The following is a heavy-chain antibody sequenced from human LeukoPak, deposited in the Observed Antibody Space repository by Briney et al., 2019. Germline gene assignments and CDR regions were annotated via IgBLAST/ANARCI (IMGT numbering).Heavy chain of an antibody. V-gene: IGHV3-48*04. J-gene: IGHJ4*02. Sequence: GGSLRLSCAASGFTCSSFAMNWIRQAPGKGPEWVAYISSIRGNTIYYAHSVRGRFTISRDDAKNSLYLQMDGLRAEDTAVYYCAKVETSGGANCYALDYWGQGTLVTVSS. CDR1: GFTCSSFA. CDR3: AKVETSGGANCYALDY. CDR2: ISSIRGNTI. D-gene: IGHD2-2*01.